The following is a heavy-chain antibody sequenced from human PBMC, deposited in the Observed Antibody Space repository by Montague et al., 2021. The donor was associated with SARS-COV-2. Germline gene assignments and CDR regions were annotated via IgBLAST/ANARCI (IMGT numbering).Heavy chain of an antibody. D-gene: IGHD3-10*01. CDR3: ARAGSRLLGFSNHPFDY. V-gene: IGHV4-39*07. Sequence: SETLSLTCTVSGGSISSSSYFWGWIRQPPGKGLEWIGSIYYSGTTYNNPSFWSRVIISADRSKNQFSLKLSSVTAADTAVYYCARAGSRLLGFSNHPFDYWGQGTLVTVSS. CDR1: GGSISSSSYF. CDR2: IYYSGTT. J-gene: IGHJ4*02.